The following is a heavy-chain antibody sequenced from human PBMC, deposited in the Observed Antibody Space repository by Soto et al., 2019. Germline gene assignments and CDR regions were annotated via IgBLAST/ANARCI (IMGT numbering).Heavy chain of an antibody. CDR2: INSDGSST. CDR1: GLTFSSYW. V-gene: IGHV3-74*01. J-gene: IGHJ4*02. Sequence: GGSLRLSCAASGLTFSSYWMHWVRHAPGKGLVWVSRINSDGSSTSYADSVKGRFTISRDNAKNTLYLQMNSLRAEDTAVYYCARDSGGWYVFDYWGQGTLVTVSS. CDR3: ARDSGGWYVFDY. D-gene: IGHD6-19*01.